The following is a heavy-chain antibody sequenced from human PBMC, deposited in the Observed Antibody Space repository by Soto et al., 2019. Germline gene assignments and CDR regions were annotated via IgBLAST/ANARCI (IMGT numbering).Heavy chain of an antibody. CDR2: ITPYNGKT. Sequence: QVQLVQSGAEMKKPGASVKVSCMASNYTFITYGITWVRQAPGQGLEWVGWITPYNGKTNYGQNFQGRVTMTADTSTSTAYMELRSLTTYDTAVYYCARDTSFYFDYWGQGTRVTVSS. CDR3: ARDTSFYFDY. D-gene: IGHD2-2*01. CDR1: NYTFITYG. V-gene: IGHV1-18*01. J-gene: IGHJ4*02.